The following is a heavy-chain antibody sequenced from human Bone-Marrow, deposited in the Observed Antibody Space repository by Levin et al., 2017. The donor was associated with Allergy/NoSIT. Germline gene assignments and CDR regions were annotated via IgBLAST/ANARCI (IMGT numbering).Heavy chain of an antibody. D-gene: IGHD7-27*01. J-gene: IGHJ4*02. CDR1: GYTFTSYD. CDR2: MNSNSGNT. V-gene: IGHV1-8*01. CDR3: ARGPRNWGFDS. Sequence: RASVKVSCKASGYTFTSYDINWVRQATGQGLQWMGWMNSNSGNTAYAQMFQGRVTMTMHTSISTAYMELSSLRSEDTAVYYCARGPRNWGFDSWGQGTLVTVSS.